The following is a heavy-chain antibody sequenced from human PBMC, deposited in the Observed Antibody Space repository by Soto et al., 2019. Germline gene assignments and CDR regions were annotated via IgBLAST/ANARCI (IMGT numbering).Heavy chain of an antibody. V-gene: IGHV1-58*01. Sequence: SVKVSCKASGFTFTSSAVQGVRQARGRRLEWIGWIVVGSGNTNFAQKFQERVTITRDMSTSTAYMELSSLRSEDTAVYYCAADPYYYDSRNSYSFDYWGQGTLVTVSS. J-gene: IGHJ4*02. D-gene: IGHD3-22*01. CDR2: IVVGSGNT. CDR3: AADPYYYDSRNSYSFDY. CDR1: GFTFTSSA.